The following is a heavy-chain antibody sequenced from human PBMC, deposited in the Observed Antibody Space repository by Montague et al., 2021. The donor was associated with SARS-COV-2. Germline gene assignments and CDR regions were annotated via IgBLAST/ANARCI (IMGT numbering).Heavy chain of an antibody. CDR2: IHYSGTT. Sequence: SETLSLTCTVSGGSITRNYYWCWIRQPPGKGLEWVGNIHYSGTTFIDPSPESRVTISVDASKNQLSLHLTSVTAADTAVYYCARPLVRGVPKAFDIWGQGALVIVSS. D-gene: IGHD3-10*01. CDR1: GGSITRNYY. CDR3: ARPLVRGVPKAFDI. V-gene: IGHV4-39*01. J-gene: IGHJ3*02.